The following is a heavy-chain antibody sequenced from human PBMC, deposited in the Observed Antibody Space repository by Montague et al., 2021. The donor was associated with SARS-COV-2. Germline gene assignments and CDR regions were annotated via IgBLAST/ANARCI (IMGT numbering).Heavy chain of an antibody. CDR3: GRTGYSSGWHSFDY. V-gene: IGHV4-4*02. Sequence: SETLSLTCAVSGGSISSINWWSCVRQPPAKGLVWIGEIYHSGSTNYNPSLKSRVIISVDKSKNQFSLKLSSVTAADTAVYYCGRTGYSSGWHSFDYWGQGTRVTVSS. D-gene: IGHD6-19*01. CDR2: IYHSGST. J-gene: IGHJ4*02. CDR1: GGSISSINW.